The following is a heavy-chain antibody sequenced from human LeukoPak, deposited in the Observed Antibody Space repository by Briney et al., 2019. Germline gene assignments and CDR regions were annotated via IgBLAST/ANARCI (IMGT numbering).Heavy chain of an antibody. V-gene: IGHV1-8*03. CDR3: ARVKKGMRFGELYPYYYYMDV. J-gene: IGHJ6*03. D-gene: IGHD3-10*01. Sequence: ASVKVSCKASGYTFTSYDINWVRQANGQGLEWMGWMNPNSGNTGYAQKFQGRVTITRNTSISTAYMELSSLRSEDTAVYYCARVKKGMRFGELYPYYYYMDVWGKGTTVTVSS. CDR2: MNPNSGNT. CDR1: GYTFTSYD.